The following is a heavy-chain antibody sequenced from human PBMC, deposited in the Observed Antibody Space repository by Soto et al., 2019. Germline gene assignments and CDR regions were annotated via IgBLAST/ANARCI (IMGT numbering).Heavy chain of an antibody. Sequence: EVPLVESGGGLVQPGGSLRLSCAASGFTFGDYWMSWVRQAPAKGLEYVAHIKHDDSERYYLESVRGRFTVSRDNAKNSLFLEMTSLRVEDSAVYYCARDGSSGFDKWGRGTLVTVSS. D-gene: IGHD3-22*01. V-gene: IGHV3-7*01. J-gene: IGHJ4*02. CDR3: ARDGSSGFDK. CDR2: IKHDDSER. CDR1: GFTFGDYW.